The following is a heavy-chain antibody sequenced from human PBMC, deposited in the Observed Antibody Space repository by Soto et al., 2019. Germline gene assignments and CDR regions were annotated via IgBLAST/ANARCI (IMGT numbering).Heavy chain of an antibody. CDR3: ARFLVPASRNTDFDY. CDR2: IYYSGTT. CDR1: GASISSSDYY. Sequence: QLQLQESGPGLVKPSGTLSLTCTVSGASISSSDYYWGWVRQTPGKGLDWIGNIYYSGTTYYNPSLKSRVTISVDTSKNQFSLKLNPVTAADTAVYYCARFLVPASRNTDFDYWGQGTLVTISS. J-gene: IGHJ4*02. V-gene: IGHV4-39*01. D-gene: IGHD2-21*02.